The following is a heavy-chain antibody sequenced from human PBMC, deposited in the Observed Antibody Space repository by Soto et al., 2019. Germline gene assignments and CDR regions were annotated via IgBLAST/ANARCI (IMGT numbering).Heavy chain of an antibody. V-gene: IGHV4-39*01. Sequence: SETLSLTCTVSGGSISSSSYYWGWIRQPPGKGLEWIGSIFYSGSTYYNPSLKSRVTISVDTSKNQFSLKLTSVTAADTAVYYCARVPGPWGQGTLVTVSS. D-gene: IGHD3-10*01. CDR2: IFYSGST. CDR1: GGSISSSSYY. J-gene: IGHJ5*02. CDR3: ARVPGP.